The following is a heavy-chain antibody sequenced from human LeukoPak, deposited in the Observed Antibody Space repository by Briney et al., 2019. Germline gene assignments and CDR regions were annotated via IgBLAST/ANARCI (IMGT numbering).Heavy chain of an antibody. J-gene: IGHJ3*02. D-gene: IGHD2-21*02. CDR1: GFTFSSYW. V-gene: IGHV3-7*01. Sequence: GGSRKLSCAASGFTFSSYWMSWVGKAPGKGREWVATIKQDGSEKYYVDSVKGRFTISRDNAKNSLYLQMNSLRAEDTAVYYCARDLYCGGDCYSDLDAFDIWGQGTMVTVSS. CDR2: IKQDGSEK. CDR3: ARDLYCGGDCYSDLDAFDI.